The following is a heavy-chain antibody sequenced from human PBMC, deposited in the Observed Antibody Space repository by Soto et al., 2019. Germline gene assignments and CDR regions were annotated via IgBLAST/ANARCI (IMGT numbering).Heavy chain of an antibody. CDR3: ARAWVVVTAPDY. V-gene: IGHV1-3*01. CDR1: GYTFTSYA. Sequence: GASVKVSCEVCGYTFTSYAMHWVRQAPGQRLEWMGWINAGNGNTKYSQKFQGRVTITRDTSASTAYMELSSLRSEDTAVYYCARAWVVVTAPDYWGQGTLVTVSS. J-gene: IGHJ4*02. D-gene: IGHD2-21*02. CDR2: INAGNGNT.